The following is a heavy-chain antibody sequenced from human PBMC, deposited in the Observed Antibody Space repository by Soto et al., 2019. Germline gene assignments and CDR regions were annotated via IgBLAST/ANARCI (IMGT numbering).Heavy chain of an antibody. CDR2: IHNDGST. J-gene: IGHJ4*02. CDR1: GFIVSTSY. D-gene: IGHD4-4*01. Sequence: EVQLVASGGGLVQPGGSLRLSCAASGFIVSTSYMSWVRQAPGKGLEWVSIIHNDGSTYYADSAKGRFTISRDDSKNTLYLQILSLRAEDTAVYYCARDSYTRYWGQGTLVTVSS. V-gene: IGHV3-66*01. CDR3: ARDSYTRY.